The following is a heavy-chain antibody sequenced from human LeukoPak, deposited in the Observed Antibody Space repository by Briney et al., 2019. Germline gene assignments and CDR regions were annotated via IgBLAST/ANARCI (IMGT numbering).Heavy chain of an antibody. CDR1: GASISSSNW. CDR3: ARGRYNWNLRYNWFDP. D-gene: IGHD1-20*01. Sequence: SETLSLTCAVSGASISSSNWWSWVRPPPGKVLEWIGEIYHSGSTNYNPSLKSRVTISVDKAKNQFSLKLSSVTAADTAVYYCARGRYNWNLRYNWFDPWGQGTLSPSPQ. V-gene: IGHV4-4*02. CDR2: IYHSGST. J-gene: IGHJ5*02.